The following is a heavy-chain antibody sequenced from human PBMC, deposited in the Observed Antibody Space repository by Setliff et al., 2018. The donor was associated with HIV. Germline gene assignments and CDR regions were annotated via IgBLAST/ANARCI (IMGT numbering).Heavy chain of an antibody. CDR1: NGSIYSGSYY. CDR3: ARGRDYTGSWFRPFYLDF. J-gene: IGHJ4*01. D-gene: IGHD3-3*01. Sequence: KPSETLSLTCVVSNGSIYSGSYYWSWIRQPAGKGLEWIGRIYTSGSTNYNPSLKNRVAISVDTSKNQFSLKLTSVTAADTAIYYCARGRDYTGSWFRPFYLDFWGHGNLVTVSS. CDR2: IYTSGST. V-gene: IGHV4-61*02.